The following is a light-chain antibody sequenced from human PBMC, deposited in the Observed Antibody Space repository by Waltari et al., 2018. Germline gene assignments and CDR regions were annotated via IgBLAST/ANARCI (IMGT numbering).Light chain of an antibody. CDR1: SNDVGGFHP. CDR2: HVF. CDR3: CSYAGSYTVL. J-gene: IGLJ2*01. Sequence: QSALTQPRSVSGSPGQSVTFSCTGTSNDVGGFHPVSWYQQSPGTAPKLMIYHVFNRPSGVPDRFSGSKSGNTASLTISGLQADDEADYYCCSYAGSYTVLFGGGTKLTVL. V-gene: IGLV2-11*01.